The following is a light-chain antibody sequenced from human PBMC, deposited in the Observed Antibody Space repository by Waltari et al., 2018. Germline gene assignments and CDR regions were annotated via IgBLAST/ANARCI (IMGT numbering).Light chain of an antibody. Sequence: QSALTQPPSVSGSPGQSVTISCTGTSSDVGSSNRVSWYQQPPGTAPQLMIYGVSRGPSGVPDRLSGSKSGNTASLTISGLQAADEADYYCSSYTSSSTWVFGGGTKLTVL. CDR3: SSYTSSSTWV. J-gene: IGLJ3*02. CDR2: GVS. CDR1: SSDVGSSNR. V-gene: IGLV2-18*02.